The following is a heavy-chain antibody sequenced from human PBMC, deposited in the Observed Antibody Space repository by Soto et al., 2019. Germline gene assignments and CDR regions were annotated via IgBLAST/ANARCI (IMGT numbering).Heavy chain of an antibody. CDR1: AGSISSGGYY. CDR2: THYSGKT. Sequence: PSETLSLTCSVSAGSISSGGYYWSWIRQLPGKGLEWIGYTHYSGKTYLNPSLKSRVSISVDTSKNEFSLKVTSVTAADTAVYYCARAAGAGAGHDWFDPWGQGTLVTVSS. V-gene: IGHV4-31*03. CDR3: ARAAGAGAGHDWFDP. D-gene: IGHD6-13*01. J-gene: IGHJ5*02.